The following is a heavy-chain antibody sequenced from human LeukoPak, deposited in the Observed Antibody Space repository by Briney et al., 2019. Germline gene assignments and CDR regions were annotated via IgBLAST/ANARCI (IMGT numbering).Heavy chain of an antibody. D-gene: IGHD6-19*01. V-gene: IGHV3-23*01. J-gene: IGHJ4*02. CDR1: GFTFSSYA. Sequence: GGSLRLSCAASGFTFSSYAMGWVRQAPGKGLEWVSAISGSGGSTYYADSVKGRFTISRDNSKNTLYLQMNSLRAEDTAVYYCAKGEQWLATGIPDYWGQGTLVTVSS. CDR3: AKGEQWLATGIPDY. CDR2: ISGSGGST.